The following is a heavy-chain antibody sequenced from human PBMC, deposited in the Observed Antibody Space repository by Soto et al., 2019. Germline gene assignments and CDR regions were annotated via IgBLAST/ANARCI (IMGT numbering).Heavy chain of an antibody. Sequence: QVQLVESGGGVVQPGRSLRLSCAASGFTFSSYGMHWVRQAPGKGLEWVAVIWYDGSNKYYADFVKSRFTISRDNSKNTLYLQMNSLRAEDTAVYYCASRSPALDYWGQGTLVTVSS. CDR2: IWYDGSNK. V-gene: IGHV3-33*01. CDR1: GFTFSSYG. J-gene: IGHJ4*02. D-gene: IGHD2-2*01. CDR3: ASRSPALDY.